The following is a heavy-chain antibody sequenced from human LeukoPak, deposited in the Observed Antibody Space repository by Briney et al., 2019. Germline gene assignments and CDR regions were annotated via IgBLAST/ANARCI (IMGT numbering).Heavy chain of an antibody. Sequence: SETLSLTCTVSGGSVSDYYWSWIRQSPGKGLEWIGYIYYTGSTSYNPSLRSRVTMSADTSKNQFSLKLSSVTAADTAVYYCAKSNGYGLVDIWGQGTMVTVSS. D-gene: IGHD3-10*01. CDR1: GGSVSDYY. J-gene: IGHJ3*02. V-gene: IGHV4-59*02. CDR3: AKSNGYGLVDI. CDR2: IYYTGST.